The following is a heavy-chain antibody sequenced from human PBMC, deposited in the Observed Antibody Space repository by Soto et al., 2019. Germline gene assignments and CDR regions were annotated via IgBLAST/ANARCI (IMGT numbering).Heavy chain of an antibody. CDR3: ARPSSHTATTGTFNY. D-gene: IGHD1-1*01. V-gene: IGHV1-69*02. Sequence: QVRLVQSGAEVKKPGSSVIVSCKASGGSFNSHSINWVRQAPGQGLQWVGRFIPIPGLANYAQSFQGRVTITADKSTSTAYMELSSLGSDDTAVYYCARPSSHTATTGTFNYWGQGTPVTVSS. J-gene: IGHJ4*02. CDR1: GGSFNSHS. CDR2: FIPIPGLA.